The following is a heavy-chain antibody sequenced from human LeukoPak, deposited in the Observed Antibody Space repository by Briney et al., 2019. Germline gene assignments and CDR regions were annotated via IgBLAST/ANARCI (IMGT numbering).Heavy chain of an antibody. Sequence: TGGSLRLSGAASGFTFSSYSMNWVRQAPGKGLEWVSSISSSSSYIYYADSVKGRFTISRDNAKNSLYLQMNSLRAEDTAVYYCARGSSRAASKRFGMDVWGQGTTVTVSS. CDR3: ARGSSRAASKRFGMDV. CDR2: ISSSSSYI. D-gene: IGHD6-6*01. CDR1: GFTFSSYS. J-gene: IGHJ6*02. V-gene: IGHV3-21*01.